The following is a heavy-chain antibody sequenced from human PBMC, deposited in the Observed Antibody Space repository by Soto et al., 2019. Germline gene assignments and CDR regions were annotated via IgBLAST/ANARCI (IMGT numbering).Heavy chain of an antibody. CDR2: IYYSGST. CDR1: GGSISSSSYY. J-gene: IGHJ4*02. D-gene: IGHD6-6*01. V-gene: IGHV4-39*01. Sequence: PSETLSLTCTVSGGSISSSSYYWGWIRQPPGKGLEWIGSIYYSGSTYYNPSLKSRVTISVDTSKNQFSLRLSSVTAADTAVYYCARHDEYSSSSLFDYWGQGTLVTVSS. CDR3: ARHDEYSSSSLFDY.